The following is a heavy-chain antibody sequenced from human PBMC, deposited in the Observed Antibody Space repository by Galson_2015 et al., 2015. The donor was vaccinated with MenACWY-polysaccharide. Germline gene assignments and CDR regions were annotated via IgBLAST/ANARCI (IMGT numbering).Heavy chain of an antibody. CDR1: GFTFSNFD. D-gene: IGHD5-18*01. Sequence: SLRLSCAASGFTFSNFDMNWVRQAPGKGLEWVSYISSSGSSTYYPDSVKGRFTISRDNAKNSLYLQMNSLRAENTAVYYCARDPCNDGYLADYWGQGTLVTVSS. V-gene: IGHV3-48*03. J-gene: IGHJ4*02. CDR3: ARDPCNDGYLADY. CDR2: ISSSGSST.